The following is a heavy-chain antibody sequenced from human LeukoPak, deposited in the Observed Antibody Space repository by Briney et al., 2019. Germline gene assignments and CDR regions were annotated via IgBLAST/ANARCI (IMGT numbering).Heavy chain of an antibody. Sequence: GGSLRLSCAASEFTFSSYWMSWVRQAPGKGLEWVANINEDGGVKDYVDSVKGRYTISRDNARNSLYLQMNSLRAEDTAVYYCARGGAVRPDYWGQGTLVTVSS. CDR3: ARGGAVRPDY. CDR2: INEDGGVK. J-gene: IGHJ4*02. V-gene: IGHV3-7*01. CDR1: EFTFSSYW. D-gene: IGHD6-6*01.